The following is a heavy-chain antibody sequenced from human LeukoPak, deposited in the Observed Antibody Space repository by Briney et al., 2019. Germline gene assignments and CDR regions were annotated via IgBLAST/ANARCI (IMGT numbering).Heavy chain of an antibody. D-gene: IGHD5-12*01. CDR1: GYTFTVYY. CDR3: ATPNRVVATPAEPYFDY. V-gene: IGHV1-2*02. CDR2: INPNSGAT. J-gene: IGHJ4*02. Sequence: AASVKVSSMASGYTFTVYYLHWGGQALGEGGEWMGWINPNSGATNYSQKFQDTVPMSRDTSTSTPYMELSTLRSDDTAVYYCATPNRVVATPAEPYFDYWGPGTLDTVSS.